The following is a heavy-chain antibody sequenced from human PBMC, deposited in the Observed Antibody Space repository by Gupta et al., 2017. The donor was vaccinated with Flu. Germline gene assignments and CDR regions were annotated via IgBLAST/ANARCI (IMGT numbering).Heavy chain of an antibody. V-gene: IGHV3-48*02. CDR1: EFNFSPYR. J-gene: IGHJ5*01. CDR3: VRDDRWAFDF. Sequence: VESGGGLAQPGGSLRLSCAASEFNFSPYRMSWVRQVPGKGLEWLAYISMGISTHDADAVKGRFTISRDNAKSSLHLQLTSLRDDDTGLYYCVRDDRWAFDFWGQGILVTVSP. D-gene: IGHD5-24*01. CDR2: ISMGIST.